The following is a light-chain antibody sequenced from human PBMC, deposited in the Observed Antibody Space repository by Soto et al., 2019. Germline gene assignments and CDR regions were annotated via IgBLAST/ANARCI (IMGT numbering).Light chain of an antibody. V-gene: IGKV1-5*03. CDR3: QQYNDYSWT. CDR2: RAS. J-gene: IGKJ1*01. Sequence: DIQITQSPSTRSASVGDRVSINCRASQRHSACPPWEQQNPGKAPRLLIDRASTLESGVPSRFSGSGTATEFTLTSSSLQPDDVATYYCQQYNDYSWTFGEGTKVDIK. CDR1: QRHSAC.